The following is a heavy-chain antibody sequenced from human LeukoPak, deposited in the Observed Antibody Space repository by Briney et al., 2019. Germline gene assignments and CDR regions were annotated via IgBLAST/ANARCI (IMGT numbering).Heavy chain of an antibody. D-gene: IGHD2-21*02. J-gene: IGHJ4*02. V-gene: IGHV3-23*01. CDR1: GFTFNNFG. CDR3: AKDGRLLEFDY. CDR2: ISGSGIST. Sequence: GGSLRLSCAASGFTFNNFGMSWVRQAPGKGLEWVSAISGSGISTYYADSVKGRFTISRDNSKNTVYLQMNSLRAEDTAVYYCAKDGRLLEFDYWGQGTLVFVSS.